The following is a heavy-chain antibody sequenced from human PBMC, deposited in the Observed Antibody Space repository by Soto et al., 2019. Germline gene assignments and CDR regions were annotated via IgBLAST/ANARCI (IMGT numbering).Heavy chain of an antibody. CDR2: ISGSGGST. CDR3: AKVGDTAMVRVFDWFDP. V-gene: IGHV3-23*01. D-gene: IGHD5-18*01. J-gene: IGHJ5*02. Sequence: GGSLRLSCAASGFTFSSYAMSWVRQAPGKGLEWVSAISGSGGSTYYADSVKGRFTISRDNSKNTLYLQMNSLRAEDTAVYYCAKVGDTAMVRVFDWFDPWGQGTLVTVSS. CDR1: GFTFSSYA.